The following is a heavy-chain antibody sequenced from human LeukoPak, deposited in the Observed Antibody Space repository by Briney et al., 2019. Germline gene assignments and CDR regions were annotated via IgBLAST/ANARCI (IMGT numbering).Heavy chain of an antibody. CDR3: AKAENNWNYLFDY. D-gene: IGHD1-7*01. CDR1: GFTFSSYA. V-gene: IGHV3-23*01. CDR2: ISGSGGST. Sequence: PGGSLRLSCAASGFTFSSYAMSWVRQAAGKGLEWVSAISGSGGSTYYADSVKGRFTISRDNSKNTLYLQMNSLRAEDTAVYYCAKAENNWNYLFDYWGQGTLVTVSS. J-gene: IGHJ4*02.